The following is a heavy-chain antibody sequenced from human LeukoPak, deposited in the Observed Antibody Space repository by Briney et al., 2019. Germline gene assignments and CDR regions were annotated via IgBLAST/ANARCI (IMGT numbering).Heavy chain of an antibody. CDR1: GGSFSGYY. Sequence: PSETLSLTCAVYGGSFSGYYWSWIRQPPGKGLEWIGEINHSGSTNYNPSLKSRVTISVDTPKNQFSLKLSSVTAADTAVYYCARGGYCSSTSCYRHKFDYWGQGTLVTVSS. CDR3: ARGGYCSSTSCYRHKFDY. V-gene: IGHV4-34*01. J-gene: IGHJ4*02. D-gene: IGHD2-2*01. CDR2: INHSGST.